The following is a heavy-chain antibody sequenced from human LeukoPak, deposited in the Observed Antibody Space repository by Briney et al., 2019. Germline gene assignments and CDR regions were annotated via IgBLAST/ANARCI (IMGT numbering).Heavy chain of an antibody. J-gene: IGHJ4*02. Sequence: GGSLRLSCAASGFTFSSYAMSWVRHAPGKGLELVSAISGSGGSTYYADSVKGRFTISRDNSKNTLYLQMNSLRAEDTAVYYCAKVGSGWYSGFDYWGQGTLVTVSS. CDR2: ISGSGGST. D-gene: IGHD6-19*01. V-gene: IGHV3-23*01. CDR3: AKVGSGWYSGFDY. CDR1: GFTFSSYA.